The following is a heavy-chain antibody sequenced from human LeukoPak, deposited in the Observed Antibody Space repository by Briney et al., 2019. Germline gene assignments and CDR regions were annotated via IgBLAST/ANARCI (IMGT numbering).Heavy chain of an antibody. CDR3: ARDIAAAGTPWFDP. CDR1: GYTFTGYY. J-gene: IGHJ5*02. Sequence: ASVKVSCKASGYTFTGYYMHWVRQAPGQGLEWMGWINPNTGVTNYAQKFQGRVTMTRDTSISTAYMELSRLRSDDTAVYYCARDIAAAGTPWFDPWGQGTLVTVSS. D-gene: IGHD6-13*01. V-gene: IGHV1-2*02. CDR2: INPNTGVT.